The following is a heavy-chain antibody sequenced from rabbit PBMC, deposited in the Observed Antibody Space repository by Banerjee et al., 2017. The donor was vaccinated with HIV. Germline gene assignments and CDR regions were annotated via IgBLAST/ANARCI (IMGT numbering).Heavy chain of an antibody. CDR3: ARDAGYAGFGVDFNL. V-gene: IGHV1S43*01. J-gene: IGHJ4*01. CDR2: IYTSSGST. D-gene: IGHD4-2*01. CDR1: GVDFSGFYY. Sequence: QEQLEESGGGLVRPGGTLTLTCKASGVDFSGFYYMCWVRQAPGKGLEFIACIYTSSGSTWYASWVNGRFTISRSTSLNTVDLKMTSLTAADTATYFCARDAGYAGFGVDFNLWGPGTLVTVS.